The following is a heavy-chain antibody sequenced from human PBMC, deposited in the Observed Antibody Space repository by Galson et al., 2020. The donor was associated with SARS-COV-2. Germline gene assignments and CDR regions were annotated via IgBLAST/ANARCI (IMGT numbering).Heavy chain of an antibody. D-gene: IGHD6-6*01. CDR1: GGSISSSSSY. V-gene: IGHV4-39*07. J-gene: IGHJ5*02. Sequence: SETLSLTCTVSGGSISSSSSYWGWIRQPPGKGLEWIGSIYYSGSTYYNPSLKRRVTISVDTSKNQFSLKLSSVTAAGTAGYYCARGEYSSSAFDPWGQGSLVTVSS. CDR2: IYYSGST. CDR3: ARGEYSSSAFDP.